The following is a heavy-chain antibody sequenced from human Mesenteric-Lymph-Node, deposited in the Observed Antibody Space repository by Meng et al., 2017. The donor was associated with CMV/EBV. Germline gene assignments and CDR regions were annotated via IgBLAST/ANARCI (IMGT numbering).Heavy chain of an antibody. CDR3: ARDKARGYSISWGLFDY. CDR2: IYHNGST. J-gene: IGHJ4*02. CDR1: DAISSSNR. D-gene: IGHD6-13*01. V-gene: IGHV4-4*02. Sequence: DAISSSNRWSWVRQPPVKGLEWIGEIYHNGSTNYNPSPKSRVTLSVEKSKNKFSLKLGSVAAAYTAVDYCARDKARGYSISWGLFDYWGQGTLVTVSS.